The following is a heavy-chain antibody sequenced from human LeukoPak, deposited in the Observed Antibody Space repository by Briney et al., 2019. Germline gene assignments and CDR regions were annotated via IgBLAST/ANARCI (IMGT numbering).Heavy chain of an antibody. CDR1: XFTFSDYC. CDR2: INQDGSEK. V-gene: IGHV3-7*04. J-gene: IGHJ4*02. CDR3: ARDLSQFCSGTYDY. Sequence: GGSLRLSCTASXFTFSDYCMTWVRQAPGKGLESVANINQDGSEKSSVDSVKGRFTISRDNAKKSLYLQMNSLRAEDAAVYYCARDLSQFCSGTYDYWGQGTLVTVSS. D-gene: IGHD3-10*02.